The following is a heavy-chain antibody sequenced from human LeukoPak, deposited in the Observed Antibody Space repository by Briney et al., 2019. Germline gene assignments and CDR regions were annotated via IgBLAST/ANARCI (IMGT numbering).Heavy chain of an antibody. J-gene: IGHJ3*02. CDR2: INPNSGGT. CDR1: GYTFTGYY. V-gene: IGHV1-2*02. D-gene: IGHD3-9*01. CDR3: ARDDILTGSAFDN. Sequence: ASVKVSCKASGYTFTGYYMHWVRQAPGPGLEWMGWINPNSGGTNYAQKFQGGVTMTRDTSISTAYMELSRLRSDDTAVYYCARDDILTGSAFDNWGQGTMVTVSS.